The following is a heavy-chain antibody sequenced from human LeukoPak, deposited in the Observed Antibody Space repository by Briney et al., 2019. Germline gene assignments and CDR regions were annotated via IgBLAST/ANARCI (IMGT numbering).Heavy chain of an antibody. D-gene: IGHD3-10*01. V-gene: IGHV1-69*13. CDR3: ARTQGGYGSGSYYLYWYFDL. CDR2: IIPIFGTA. Sequence: GASVKVSCKASGGTFSSYAISWVRQAPGQGLEWMGGIIPIFGTANYAQKFQGRVTITADESTSTAYMELSSLRSEDTAVYYCARTQGGYGSGSYYLYWYFDLWGRGTLVTVSS. CDR1: GGTFSSYA. J-gene: IGHJ2*01.